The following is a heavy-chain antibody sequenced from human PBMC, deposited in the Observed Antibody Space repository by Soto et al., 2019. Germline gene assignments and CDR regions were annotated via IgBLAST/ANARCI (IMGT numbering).Heavy chain of an antibody. V-gene: IGHV4-4*07. J-gene: IGHJ4*02. CDR1: GGSISSYY. Sequence: LSLTCTVSGGSISSYYWSWIRQPAGKGLEWIGRIYTSGSTNYNPSLKSRVTMSVDTSKNQFSLKLSSVTAADTAVYYCAREGPTHKYYFDYWAREPWSPSPQ. CDR2: IYTSGST. CDR3: AREGPTHKYYFDY.